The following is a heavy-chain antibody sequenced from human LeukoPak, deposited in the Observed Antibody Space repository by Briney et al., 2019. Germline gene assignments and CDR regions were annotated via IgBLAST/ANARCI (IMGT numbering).Heavy chain of an antibody. CDR1: GYTFTSYD. CDR3: ARGLGYCSGGSCYGY. D-gene: IGHD2-15*01. J-gene: IGHJ4*02. CDR2: MNPNSGNT. V-gene: IGHV1-8*03. Sequence: ASVKVSCKASGYTFTSYDINWVRQATGQGLEWMGWMNPNSGNTGYAQKFQGRVTITRNASISTAYMELSSLRSEDTTVYYCARGLGYCSGGSCYGYWGQGTLVTVSS.